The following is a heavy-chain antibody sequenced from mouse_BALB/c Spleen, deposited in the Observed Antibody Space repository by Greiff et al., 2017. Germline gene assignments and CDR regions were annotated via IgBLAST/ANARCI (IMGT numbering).Heavy chain of an antibody. CDR1: GFNIKDTY. CDR2: IDPANGNT. CDR3: ATLGRISDCAMDY. J-gene: IGHJ4*01. D-gene: IGHD4-1*01. V-gene: IGHV14-3*02. Sequence: EVQLQQSGAELVKPGASVKLSCTASGFNIKDTYMHWVKQRPEQGLEWIGRIDPANGNTKYDPKFQGKATITADTSSNTAYLQLSSLTSEDTAVYYCATLGRISDCAMDYWGQGTSVTVSS.